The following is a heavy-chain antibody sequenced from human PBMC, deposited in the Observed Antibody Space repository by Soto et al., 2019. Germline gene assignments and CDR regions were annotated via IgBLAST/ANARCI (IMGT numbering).Heavy chain of an antibody. CDR1: GFTFSSYA. D-gene: IGHD3-16*02. Sequence: GGSLRLSCAASGFTFSSYAMSWVRQAPGKGLEWVSAISGSGGTTYSADSVKGRFDISRDNSKNTLYLQMNSLRAEDTAVYYCAKDKTSLRSIWGTYRYTLNYWGQGTLVTVSS. CDR2: ISGSGGTT. V-gene: IGHV3-23*01. J-gene: IGHJ4*02. CDR3: AKDKTSLRSIWGTYRYTLNY.